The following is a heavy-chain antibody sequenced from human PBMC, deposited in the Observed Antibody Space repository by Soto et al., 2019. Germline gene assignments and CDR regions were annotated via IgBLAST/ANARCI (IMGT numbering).Heavy chain of an antibody. Sequence: ASVKVSCKASGYTFTSYGISWVRQAPGQGLEWMGWISAYNGNTNYAQKLQGRVTMTTDTSTSTAYMELRSLRSDDTAVYYCARYSLPSLMITFGRVIAFDYWGQGTLVTVSS. CDR2: ISAYNGNT. J-gene: IGHJ4*02. D-gene: IGHD3-16*02. CDR1: GYTFTSYG. V-gene: IGHV1-18*01. CDR3: ARYSLPSLMITFGRVIAFDY.